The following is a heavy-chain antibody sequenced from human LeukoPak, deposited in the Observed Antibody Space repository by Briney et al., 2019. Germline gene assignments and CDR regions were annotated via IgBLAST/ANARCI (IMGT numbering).Heavy chain of an antibody. CDR3: AREVLWDDSSGLRDY. J-gene: IGHJ4*02. V-gene: IGHV3-53*01. CDR2: IYSGGST. CDR1: GFTFSSYG. D-gene: IGHD3-22*01. Sequence: PGRSLRLSCAASGFTFSSYGMHWVRQAPGKGLEWVSVIYSGGSTYYADSVKGRFTISRDNSKNTLYLQMNSLRAEDTAVYYCAREVLWDDSSGLRDYWGQGTLVTVSS.